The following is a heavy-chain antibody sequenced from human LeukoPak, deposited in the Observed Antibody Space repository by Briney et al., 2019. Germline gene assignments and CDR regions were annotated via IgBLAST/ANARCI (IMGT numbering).Heavy chain of an antibody. CDR2: IYYSGST. CDR1: GGSISSSSYY. J-gene: IGHJ3*02. D-gene: IGHD1-26*01. Sequence: PSETLSLTCTVSGGSISSSSYYWGWIRQPPGKGLEWIGSIYYSGSTYYNPSLKSRVTISVDTSKNQFSLKLSSVTAADTAVYYCARDEGGGSSVDAFDIWGQGTMVTVSS. CDR3: ARDEGGGSSVDAFDI. V-gene: IGHV4-39*07.